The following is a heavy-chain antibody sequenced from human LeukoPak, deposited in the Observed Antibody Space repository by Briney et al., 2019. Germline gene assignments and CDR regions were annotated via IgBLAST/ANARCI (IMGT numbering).Heavy chain of an antibody. CDR2: INSDGSST. Sequence: GGSLRLSCAASGFTFSSYWMHWVRQAPGKGLVWVSRINSDGSSTSYADSVKGRFTISRDNAKNTLYLQMNSLRAEDTAVYYCARANDFWSGYSNWFDPWGQGTLVTVSS. J-gene: IGHJ5*02. CDR1: GFTFSSYW. V-gene: IGHV3-74*01. CDR3: ARANDFWSGYSNWFDP. D-gene: IGHD3-3*01.